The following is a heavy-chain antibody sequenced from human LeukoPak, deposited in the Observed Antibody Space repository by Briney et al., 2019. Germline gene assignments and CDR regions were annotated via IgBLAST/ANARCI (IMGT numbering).Heavy chain of an antibody. Sequence: PGVSLRLLCAASILTFRTFCRLWVRHARGKARVCVTRITREGRRTSYADSVKGRFTIARDNAKNTMYLQMHSLRTEDTAVYYCARPETEYSSGLDGFDIWGQGTMVTVSS. J-gene: IGHJ3*02. D-gene: IGHD6-19*01. CDR1: ILTFRTFC. V-gene: IGHV3-74*01. CDR2: ITREGRRT. CDR3: ARPETEYSSGLDGFDI.